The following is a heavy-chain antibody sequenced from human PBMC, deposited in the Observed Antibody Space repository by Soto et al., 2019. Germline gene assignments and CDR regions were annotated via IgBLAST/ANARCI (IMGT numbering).Heavy chain of an antibody. J-gene: IGHJ4*02. D-gene: IGHD4-17*01. CDR1: VFTFSDYY. CDR3: ARDVDADFRTDFDY. CDR2: ISGNGEII. Sequence: GALRLSCTASVFTFSDYYIHWISRAPGKGLEWISYISGNGEIIQYAASARGRFTISRDNAENSVYLEMDSLRAEDTALYYCARDVDADFRTDFDYWGRGTLVTVSS. V-gene: IGHV3-11*01.